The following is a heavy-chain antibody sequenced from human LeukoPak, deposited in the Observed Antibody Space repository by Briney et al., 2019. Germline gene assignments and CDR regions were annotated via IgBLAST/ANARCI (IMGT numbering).Heavy chain of an antibody. D-gene: IGHD6-6*01. Sequence: SETLYLTCTVSGGSISTYYWNWIRQPPGKGLEWIGYIYHSGSTNYNPSLQSRVTISVDTSKNQFSLNLNSVTAADTAVYYCARGGAARLHFQNWGQGTLVTVSS. J-gene: IGHJ1*01. CDR3: ARGGAARLHFQN. CDR2: IYHSGST. CDR1: GGSISTYY. V-gene: IGHV4-59*01.